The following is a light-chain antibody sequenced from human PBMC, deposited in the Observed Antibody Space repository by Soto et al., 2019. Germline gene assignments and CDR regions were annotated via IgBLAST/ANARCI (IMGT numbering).Light chain of an antibody. CDR3: QTWGTGISVV. J-gene: IGLJ2*01. CDR1: SGHSNYA. V-gene: IGLV4-69*01. Sequence: QLVLTQSPSASASLGASVKLTCTLSSGHSNYAIAWHQQQPEKGPRFLMKLSSDGSHTKGDGIPDRFSGSSSGAERYLTISSLQSEDEADYYCQTWGTGISVVFGGGTKLTVL. CDR2: LSSDGSH.